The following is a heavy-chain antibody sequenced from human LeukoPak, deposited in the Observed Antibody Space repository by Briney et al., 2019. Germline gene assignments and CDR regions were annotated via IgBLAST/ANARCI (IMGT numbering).Heavy chain of an antibody. CDR1: GGTFSSYA. J-gene: IGHJ5*02. Sequence: GASVKVSCKASGGTFSSYAISWVRQAPGQGLEWMGGIIPIFGTANYAQKFQGRVTITADESTSTAYMELSSLRSEDTAVYYCARDQHYYGDYEGSGGQTAFDPWGQGTLVTVSS. V-gene: IGHV1-69*13. D-gene: IGHD4-17*01. CDR2: IIPIFGTA. CDR3: ARDQHYYGDYEGSGGQTAFDP.